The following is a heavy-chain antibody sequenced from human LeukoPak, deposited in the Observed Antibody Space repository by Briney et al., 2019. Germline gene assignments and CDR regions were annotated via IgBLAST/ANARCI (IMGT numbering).Heavy chain of an antibody. J-gene: IGHJ3*02. D-gene: IGHD2/OR15-2a*01. CDR1: GDSINNNGYF. V-gene: IGHV4-39*01. Sequence: SETLSLTCTVSGDSINNNGYFCGWIRQPPGKGLEWIGSIYHSGSTYYNPSLKSRVTISVDTSTNHFSLKLSSVTAADTAIYYCARHLNNGFDIWGRGTMVTVSS. CDR3: ARHLNNGFDI. CDR2: IYHSGST.